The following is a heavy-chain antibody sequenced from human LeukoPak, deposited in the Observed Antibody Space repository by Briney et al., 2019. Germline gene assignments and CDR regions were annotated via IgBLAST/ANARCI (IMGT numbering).Heavy chain of an antibody. CDR2: ISTSSTTI. D-gene: IGHD2-2*01. V-gene: IGHV3-48*02. Sequence: QTGGSLRLSWTTSGFTFSRHSMNWVRQAPGKGLECVSYISTSSTTIYYADSVKGRFTISRDNAKNSLYLQMNSLRDEDTAVYYYARDKGGTSCRRDVWGQGTTVTVSS. CDR1: GFTFSRHS. J-gene: IGHJ6*02. CDR3: ARDKGGTSCRRDV.